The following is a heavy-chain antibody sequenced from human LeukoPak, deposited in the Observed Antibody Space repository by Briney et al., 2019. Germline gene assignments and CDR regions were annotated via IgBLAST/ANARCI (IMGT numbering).Heavy chain of an antibody. J-gene: IGHJ4*02. V-gene: IGHV3-23*01. CDR2: ISGSGGST. CDR1: GFTFSSYA. Sequence: GGALRLSFAASGFTFSSYAMSWVRQAPGKGLEGVSAISGSGGSTYYADSVKGRFTISRDNSKNTLYLQMNSLRAEDTAVYYCAKEITMIVVVTPDYWGQGTLVTVSS. CDR3: AKEITMIVVVTPDY. D-gene: IGHD3-22*01.